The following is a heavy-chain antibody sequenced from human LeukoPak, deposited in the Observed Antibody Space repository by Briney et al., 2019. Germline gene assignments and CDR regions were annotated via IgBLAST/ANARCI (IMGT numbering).Heavy chain of an antibody. J-gene: IGHJ4*02. CDR1: GFTFSRYA. D-gene: IGHD3-10*01. Sequence: GGSLRLSCAASGFTFSRYAMSWVRQAPGKGLEWVSAISGSGGNTYYADSVKGRFTISRDNSKNTLYLQMNSLRAEDTAVYYCAKDLGAGGGSVFDYWGQGTLVTVSS. CDR2: ISGSGGNT. V-gene: IGHV3-23*01. CDR3: AKDLGAGGGSVFDY.